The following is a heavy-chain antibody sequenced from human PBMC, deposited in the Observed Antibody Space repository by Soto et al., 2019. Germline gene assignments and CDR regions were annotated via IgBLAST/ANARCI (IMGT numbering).Heavy chain of an antibody. CDR3: AKDWLAVRGEPPTD. Sequence: EVQLLESGGGLVQPGGSLRLSCAASGFPLSRYAMSWVRQAPGKGLEWVSAISGSGGSTYYADSVKGRFNISRDNSKNTLYLQMNSLRAEDTAVYYCAKDWLAVRGEPPTDWGQGTLVTVSS. D-gene: IGHD3-10*01. V-gene: IGHV3-23*01. CDR2: ISGSGGST. CDR1: GFPLSRYA. J-gene: IGHJ4*02.